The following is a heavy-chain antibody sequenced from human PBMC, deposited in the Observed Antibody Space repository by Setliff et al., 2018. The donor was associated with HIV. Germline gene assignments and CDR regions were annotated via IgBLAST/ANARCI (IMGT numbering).Heavy chain of an antibody. Sequence: PGGSLRLSCAASGFIVSDNYMTWLRQAPGKGLEWVSGISGNGGNTLYADSVKGRFTISRGTSRNTLYLQMNSLRADDTAVYYCATAPQRCTGGNCLLLSLNSWGQGTLVTVSS. CDR3: ATAPQRCTGGNCLLLSLNS. J-gene: IGHJ4*02. D-gene: IGHD2-8*02. CDR1: GFIVSDNY. V-gene: IGHV3-23*01. CDR2: ISGNGGNT.